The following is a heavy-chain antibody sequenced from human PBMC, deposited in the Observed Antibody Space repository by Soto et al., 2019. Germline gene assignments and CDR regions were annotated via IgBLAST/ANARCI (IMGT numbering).Heavy chain of an antibody. CDR1: GGSFSGYY. V-gene: IGHV4-34*01. D-gene: IGHD6-25*01. J-gene: IGHJ3*02. CDR2: INHSGST. Sequence: PSETLSLTCAVYGGSFSGYYWSWIRQPPGKGLEWIGEINHSGSTNYNPSLKSRVTISVDTSKNQFSLKLSSVTAADTAVYYCARASIAAHDPFDIWGQGTMVTVSS. CDR3: ARASIAAHDPFDI.